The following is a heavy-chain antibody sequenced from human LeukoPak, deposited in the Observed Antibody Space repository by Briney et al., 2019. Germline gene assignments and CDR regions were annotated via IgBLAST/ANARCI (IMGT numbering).Heavy chain of an antibody. Sequence: SVKVSCKASGGTFSSYAISWVRQAPGQGLEWMGGIIPIFGTANYAQKFQGRVTITADESTSTAYMELSSLRSEDTVVYYCARGWSKTLGFVLRFLELDYWGQGTLVTVSS. D-gene: IGHD3-3*01. J-gene: IGHJ4*02. CDR1: GGTFSSYA. CDR2: IIPIFGTA. CDR3: ARGWSKTLGFVLRFLELDY. V-gene: IGHV1-69*13.